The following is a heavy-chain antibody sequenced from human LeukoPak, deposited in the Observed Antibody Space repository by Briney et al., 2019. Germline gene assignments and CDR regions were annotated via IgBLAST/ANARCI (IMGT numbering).Heavy chain of an antibody. D-gene: IGHD5-12*01. CDR2: IYYSGST. CDR3: AGHAGGYDQFDY. J-gene: IGHJ4*02. Sequence: PSETLSLTCTVSGGSISSYYWSWIRQPPGRGLEWIGYIYYSGSTNYNPSLKSRVTISVDTSKNQFSLKLSSVTAADTAVYYCAGHAGGYDQFDYWGQGTLVTVSS. CDR1: GGSISSYY. V-gene: IGHV4-59*08.